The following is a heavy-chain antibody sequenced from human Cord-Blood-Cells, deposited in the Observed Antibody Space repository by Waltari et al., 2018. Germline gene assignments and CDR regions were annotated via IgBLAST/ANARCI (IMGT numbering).Heavy chain of an antibody. CDR2: INHSGST. V-gene: IGHV4-34*01. D-gene: IGHD1-1*01. CDR1: GGSFSGYS. Sequence: QVQLQQWGAGLLKPSETLSLTCAVYGGSFSGYSWSWIRQPPGKGLEWIGEINHSGSTNYNPSLKSRVTISVDTSKNQFSLKLSSMTAADTAVYYCARQPETTYCFDYWGQGTLVTVSS. CDR3: ARQPETTYCFDY. J-gene: IGHJ4*02.